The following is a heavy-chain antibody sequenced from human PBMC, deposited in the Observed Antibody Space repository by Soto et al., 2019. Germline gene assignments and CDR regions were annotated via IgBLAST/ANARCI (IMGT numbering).Heavy chain of an antibody. CDR3: ARRNYDYYSYYMDV. V-gene: IGHV4-59*01. D-gene: IGHD1-7*01. CDR2: IYYSGST. J-gene: IGHJ6*03. CDR1: GGSISSYY. Sequence: PSETLSLTCTVSGGSISSYYWSWIRQPPGKGLEWIGYIYYSGSTNYNPSLKSRVTISVDTSKNQFSLKLSSVTAADTAVYYCARRNYDYYSYYMDVWGKGTTVTVSS.